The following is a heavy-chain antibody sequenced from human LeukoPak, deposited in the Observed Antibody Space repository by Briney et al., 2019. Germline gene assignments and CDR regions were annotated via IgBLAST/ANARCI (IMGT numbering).Heavy chain of an antibody. V-gene: IGHV3-48*03. J-gene: IGHJ4*02. D-gene: IGHD5-18*01. CDR1: GFTFSSYE. Sequence: PGGSLRLSCAASGFTFSSYEMTWVRQAPGKGQEWISYISSNGSAIYYADSVKGRFTISRDNAKNSLYLQMNSLRAEDTAVYYCARGYNFDYWGQGTLVTVSS. CDR2: ISSNGSAI. CDR3: ARGYNFDY.